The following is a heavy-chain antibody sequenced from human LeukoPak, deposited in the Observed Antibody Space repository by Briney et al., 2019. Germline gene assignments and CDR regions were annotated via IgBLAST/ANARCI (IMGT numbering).Heavy chain of an antibody. J-gene: IGHJ5*02. D-gene: IGHD1-26*01. Sequence: ASVKVSCKASGYTFTGYYMHWVRQAPGQGLEWMGWINPNSGGTNYAQKFQGRVTMTRDTPISTAYMELSRLRSDDTAVYYCARDPRRSSIVGAGVNGFDPWGQGTLVTVSS. CDR2: INPNSGGT. V-gene: IGHV1-2*02. CDR3: ARDPRRSSIVGAGVNGFDP. CDR1: GYTFTGYY.